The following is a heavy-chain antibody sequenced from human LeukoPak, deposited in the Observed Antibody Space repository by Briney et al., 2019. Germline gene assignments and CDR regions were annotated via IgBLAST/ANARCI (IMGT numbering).Heavy chain of an antibody. V-gene: IGHV4-31*03. D-gene: IGHD6-19*01. Sequence: PSETLSLTCTVSGGSISSGGYYWSWIRQHPGTGLEWIGYIYYSGSTYYNPSLKSRVTISVDTSKNQFSLKLSSVTPADTAVYYCARAIAVARTFDYWGQGTLVTVSS. CDR2: IYYSGST. CDR1: GGSISSGGYY. J-gene: IGHJ4*02. CDR3: ARAIAVARTFDY.